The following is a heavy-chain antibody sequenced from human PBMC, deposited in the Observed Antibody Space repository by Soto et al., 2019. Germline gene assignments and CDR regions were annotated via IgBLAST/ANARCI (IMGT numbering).Heavy chain of an antibody. CDR1: GGSISSSHW. J-gene: IGHJ5*02. V-gene: IGHV4-4*02. D-gene: IGHD2-2*01. Sequence: TSEALSRPCAVSGGSISSSHWCSCVCQPPGKGLEWIGEIYHSGSTNYNPSLKSRVTISVDKSKNQFSLKLSSVTAADTAVYYCAREVPAAIPWFDPWGQGTLVTVSS. CDR2: IYHSGST. CDR3: AREVPAAIPWFDP.